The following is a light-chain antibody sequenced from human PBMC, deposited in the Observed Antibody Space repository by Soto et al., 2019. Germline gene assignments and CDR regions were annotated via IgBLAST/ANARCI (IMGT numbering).Light chain of an antibody. V-gene: IGKV3-20*01. CDR2: GAS. CDR3: QHYDSSLLT. CDR1: QSVSSTY. J-gene: IGKJ4*01. Sequence: EIVLTQSPGTLSFSPGERATLSCRASQSVSSTYLAWYQQKPGQPPRLLIYGASTRATGIPDRFSGSGSGADFTLTISRLEPEDFAVYFCQHYDSSLLTFGGGTKVEIK.